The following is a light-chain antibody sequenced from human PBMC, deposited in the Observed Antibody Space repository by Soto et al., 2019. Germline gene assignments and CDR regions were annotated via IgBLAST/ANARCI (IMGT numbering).Light chain of an antibody. Sequence: QSALTQPASLSGSPGQSITISCTGTSSDVGYYNYVSWYQRHPGKAPKVIIYEVSNRPSGVSYRFSGSKSGNTASLTISGLQAEDEADYYCSSYISVSSPVVFGGGTKLTVL. CDR2: EVS. V-gene: IGLV2-14*01. J-gene: IGLJ2*01. CDR3: SSYISVSSPVV. CDR1: SSDVGYYNY.